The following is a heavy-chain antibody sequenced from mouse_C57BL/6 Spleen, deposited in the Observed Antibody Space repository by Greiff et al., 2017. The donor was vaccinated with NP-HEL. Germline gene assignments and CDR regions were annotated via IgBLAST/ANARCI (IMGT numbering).Heavy chain of an antibody. J-gene: IGHJ4*01. Sequence: QVQLQQSGPELVKPGASVKISCKASGYAFSSSWMNWVKQRPGKGLEWIGRIYPGDGDTNYNGKFKGKATLTADKSSSTAYMQLSSLTSEDSAVYFCAMELRDYWGQGTSVTVSS. CDR3: AMELRDY. CDR1: GYAFSSSW. CDR2: IYPGDGDT. V-gene: IGHV1-82*01.